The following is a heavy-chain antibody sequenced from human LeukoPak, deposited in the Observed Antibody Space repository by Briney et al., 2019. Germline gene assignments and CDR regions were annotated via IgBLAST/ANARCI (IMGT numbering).Heavy chain of an antibody. CDR3: ARLPNYYFDY. Sequence: GGSLRLSCAASGFTFRDYYMSWIRQAPGKGLEWVSYISGSGNIIYYADSVKGRSTISRDNAKNTLFLQMNSLRAEDTALYYCARLPNYYFDYWDQGTLVTVSS. CDR1: GFTFRDYY. D-gene: IGHD5-24*01. V-gene: IGHV3-11*01. CDR2: ISGSGNII. J-gene: IGHJ4*02.